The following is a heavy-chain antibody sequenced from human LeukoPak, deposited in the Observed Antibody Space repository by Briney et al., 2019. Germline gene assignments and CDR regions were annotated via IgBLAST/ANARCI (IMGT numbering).Heavy chain of an antibody. V-gene: IGHV1-18*01. D-gene: IGHD5-12*01. CDR3: ARDHIVATTDDAFDI. CDR2: ISAYNGST. Sequence: GASVKVSCKASGYTFTSYGISWVRQAPGQGLEWMGWISAYNGSTNYAQKLQGRVTMTTDTSTSTAYMELRSLRSDDTAVYYCARDHIVATTDDAFDIWGQGTMVTVSS. CDR1: GYTFTSYG. J-gene: IGHJ3*02.